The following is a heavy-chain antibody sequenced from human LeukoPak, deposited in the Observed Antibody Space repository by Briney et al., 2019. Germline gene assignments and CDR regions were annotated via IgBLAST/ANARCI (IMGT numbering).Heavy chain of an antibody. J-gene: IGHJ6*03. CDR3: ARDRRYCSGGSCYSTYYYYYYMDV. CDR2: INPNSGGT. CDR1: GYTFTGYY. V-gene: IGHV1-2*02. Sequence: ASVKVSCKASGYTFTGYYMHWVRQAPGQGLEWMGWINPNSGGTNYAQKFQGRVTMTRDTSISTAYMELSGLRSDDTAVYYCARDRRYCSGGSCYSTYYYYYYMDVWGKGTTVTVSS. D-gene: IGHD2-15*01.